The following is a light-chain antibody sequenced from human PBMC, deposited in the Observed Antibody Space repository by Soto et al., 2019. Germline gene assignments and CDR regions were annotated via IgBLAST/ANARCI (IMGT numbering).Light chain of an antibody. Sequence: EIVMTQSPGTLSVSPGERATLSCRASENLNTNLAWYQQRPGQAPRLLIYGASTRATGFPARFTGSGSGTDFTLTISSLQFEDFAGYFCQQYKNWPPWTFGQGTKVDI. CDR3: QQYKNWPPWT. CDR1: ENLNTN. J-gene: IGKJ1*01. V-gene: IGKV3-15*01. CDR2: GAS.